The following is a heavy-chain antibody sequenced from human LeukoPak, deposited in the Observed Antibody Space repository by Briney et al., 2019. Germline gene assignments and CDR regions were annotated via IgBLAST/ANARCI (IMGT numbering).Heavy chain of an antibody. J-gene: IGHJ4*02. CDR3: ATSMGGGNIDY. V-gene: IGHV3-23*01. Sequence: GGSLRLSCTASGLTFGSYTMSWVRQAPGKGLEWVSGITATGSRTYYADSVKGRFTISRDSSKNTLYLQLNSLRADDTAVYYCATSMGGGNIDYWGQGALVTVSP. D-gene: IGHD3-16*01. CDR2: ITATGSRT. CDR1: GLTFGSYT.